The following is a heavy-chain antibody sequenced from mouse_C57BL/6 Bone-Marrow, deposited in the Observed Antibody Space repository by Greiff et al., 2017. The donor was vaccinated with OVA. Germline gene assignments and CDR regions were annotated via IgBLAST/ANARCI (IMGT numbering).Heavy chain of an antibody. D-gene: IGHD5-1*01. CDR3: ARHTSSYWYFDV. Sequence: DVHLVESGGGLVQPGGSLKLSCAASGFTFSDYGMAWVRQAPRKGPEWVAFISNLAYSIYYADTVTGRFTISRENAKNTLYLEMSSLRSEDTAMYYCARHTSSYWYFDVWGTGTTVTVSS. J-gene: IGHJ1*03. CDR2: ISNLAYSI. CDR1: GFTFSDYG. V-gene: IGHV5-15*01.